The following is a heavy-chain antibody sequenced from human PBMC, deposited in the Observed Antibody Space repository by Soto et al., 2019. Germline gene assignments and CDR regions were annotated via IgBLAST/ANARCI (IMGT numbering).Heavy chain of an antibody. D-gene: IGHD6-19*01. J-gene: IGHJ6*02. CDR2: IDTTFGTT. CDR3: ARVEAVAGLYNYHRLDV. Sequence: QVQLVQSGAEVKKPGSSVKVSCKVSGGTFSKYAIDWVRLAPGHGLEWMGEIDTTFGTTYYTQKFQDRANIIADDSTTTASLDMSSLRSEDTAIYYCARVEAVAGLYNYHRLDVWGQGTAVTVSS. CDR1: GGTFSKYA. V-gene: IGHV1-69*12.